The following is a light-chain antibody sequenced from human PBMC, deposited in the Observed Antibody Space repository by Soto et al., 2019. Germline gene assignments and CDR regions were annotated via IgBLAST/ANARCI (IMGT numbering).Light chain of an antibody. J-gene: IGKJ3*01. CDR3: QQYNNWPPFT. CDR2: GAS. Sequence: EIVMTQSPATLSVSPGERVTLSCRASQSVSSSLAWYQQKPGQTPRLLIYGASTRATGIPARFSGSGSGTAFTLTISSLQSEDWAVYYCQQYNNWPPFTFGPGTKVDIK. V-gene: IGKV3-15*01. CDR1: QSVSSS.